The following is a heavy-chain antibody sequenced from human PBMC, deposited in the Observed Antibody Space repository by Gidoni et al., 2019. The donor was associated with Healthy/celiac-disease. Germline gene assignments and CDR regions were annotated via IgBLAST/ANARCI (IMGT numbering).Heavy chain of an antibody. CDR2: ISYDGSNK. CDR1: GFTFSSYA. J-gene: IGHJ6*02. Sequence: QVQLVESGGGVVQPGRSLRRSCAASGFTFSSYAMHWVRQAPGKGLEWVAVISYDGSNKYYADSVKGRFTISRDNSKNTLYLQMNSLRAEDTAVYYCARVFHYGDFTTIDYYYGMDVWGQGTTVTVSS. D-gene: IGHD4-17*01. V-gene: IGHV3-30-3*01. CDR3: ARVFHYGDFTTIDYYYGMDV.